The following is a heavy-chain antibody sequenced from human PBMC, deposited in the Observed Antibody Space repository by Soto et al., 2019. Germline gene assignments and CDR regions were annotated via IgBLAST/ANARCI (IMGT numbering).Heavy chain of an antibody. CDR3: ARVPIHCSGGSCYSP. D-gene: IGHD2-15*01. Sequence: GASVKVSCKASGYTFTSYAMHWVRQAPGQRLEWMGWINAGNGNTKYSQKFQGRVTITRDTSASTAYMELSSLRSEDTAVYYCARVPIHCSGGSCYSPWGQGTLVTVSS. V-gene: IGHV1-3*01. CDR1: GYTFTSYA. J-gene: IGHJ5*02. CDR2: INAGNGNT.